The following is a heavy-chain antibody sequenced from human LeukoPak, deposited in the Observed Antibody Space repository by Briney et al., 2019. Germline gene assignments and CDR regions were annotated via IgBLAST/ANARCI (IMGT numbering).Heavy chain of an antibody. J-gene: IGHJ4*02. Sequence: GGSLRVSCAASGFTFSSYAMSWVRLAPGKELEWVSTVSGNGATTYYADSVKGRFTISRDNSKNTLDLQMSSLRAEDTAIYFFARVPHPTYYFDYWGRGTLVTVSS. CDR2: VSGNGATT. V-gene: IGHV3-23*01. CDR1: GFTFSSYA. D-gene: IGHD4-11*01. CDR3: ARVPHPTYYFDY.